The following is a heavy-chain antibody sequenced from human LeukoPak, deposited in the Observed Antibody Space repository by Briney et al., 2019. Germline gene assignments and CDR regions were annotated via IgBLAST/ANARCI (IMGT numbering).Heavy chain of an antibody. D-gene: IGHD3-3*01. CDR3: AKDPSYYDFWSGSHSGYFDL. CDR2: IRYDGSNK. Sequence: GGSLRLSXAASGFTFSSYGMHWVRQAPGKGLEWVAFIRYDGSNKYYADSVKGRFTISRDNSKNTLYLQMNSLRAEDTAVYYCAKDPSYYDFWSGSHSGYFDLWGRGTLVTVSS. J-gene: IGHJ2*01. V-gene: IGHV3-30*02. CDR1: GFTFSSYG.